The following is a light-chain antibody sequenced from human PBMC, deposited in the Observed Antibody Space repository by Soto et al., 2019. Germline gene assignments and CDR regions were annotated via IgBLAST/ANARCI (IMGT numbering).Light chain of an antibody. CDR2: WAS. Sequence: DSIMTQSPDSLDVSLGDRATINCKSSQSVLYSSNNKNCLAGYQQKPGQPPKLLIYWASTRESGVPDRFSGSWSGTDFTLTIISLQAEDVAVYYCQQYYSTPRTFGQGTKVDIK. V-gene: IGKV4-1*01. CDR3: QQYYSTPRT. J-gene: IGKJ1*01. CDR1: QSVLYSSNNKNC.